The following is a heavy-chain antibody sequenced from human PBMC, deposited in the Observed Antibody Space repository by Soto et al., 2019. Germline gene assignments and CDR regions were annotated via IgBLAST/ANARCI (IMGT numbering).Heavy chain of an antibody. V-gene: IGHV3-23*01. CDR3: ARDLAAADTFYYYGMDV. CDR1: GFTFSNYA. D-gene: IGHD6-13*01. J-gene: IGHJ6*02. CDR2: ISGSGDTI. Sequence: GGSLRLSCAASGFTFSNYAMSWVRQVPGKGLEWVSFISGSGDTIFYADSVKGRFSISRDNSKNTLYLQMNSLRAEDTAVYYCARDLAAADTFYYYGMDVWGQGTTVTVS.